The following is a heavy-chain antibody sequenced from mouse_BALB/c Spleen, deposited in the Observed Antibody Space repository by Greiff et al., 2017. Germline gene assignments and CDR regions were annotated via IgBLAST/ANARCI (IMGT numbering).Heavy chain of an antibody. D-gene: IGHD2-1*01. CDR1: GFTFSSYA. CDR3: AHGNYPAWFAY. V-gene: IGHV5-6-5*01. J-gene: IGHJ3*01. Sequence: EVQVVESGGGLVKPGGSLKLSCAASGFTFSSYAMSWVRQTPEKRLEWVASISSGGSTYYPDSVKGRFTISRDNARNILYLQMSSLRSEDTAMYYCAHGNYPAWFAYWGQGTLVTVSA. CDR2: ISSGGST.